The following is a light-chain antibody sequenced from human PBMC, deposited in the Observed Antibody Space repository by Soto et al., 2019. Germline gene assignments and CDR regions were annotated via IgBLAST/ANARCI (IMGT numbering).Light chain of an antibody. V-gene: IGKV3-15*01. Sequence: EMVMTQSTATLSVSPGERVTLSCRASQSVSGHLAWYQQKRGQAPRLLIYGASTRATGIPARFSGSGSGTEFTLTINGLQSEDFAVYYCQHYNNWPPWTFGQGTTVEI. CDR3: QHYNNWPPWT. CDR2: GAS. J-gene: IGKJ1*01. CDR1: QSVSGH.